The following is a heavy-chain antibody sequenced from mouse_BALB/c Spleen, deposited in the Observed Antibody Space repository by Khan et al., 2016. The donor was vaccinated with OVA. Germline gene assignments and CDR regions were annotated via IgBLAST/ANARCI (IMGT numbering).Heavy chain of an antibody. Sequence: QVQLQQSGPGLVAPSQSLSITCTISGFSLTNYGVHWVRQPPGKGLEWLVVIWSDGSTTYNSALKSRLTISKDNSESQVFLKMNSLQTDDTVMYFCARQPYYHYNIMDYWGQGTSVTVSS. V-gene: IGHV2-6-1*01. J-gene: IGHJ4*01. CDR3: ARQPYYHYNIMDY. CDR2: IWSDGST. CDR1: GFSLTNYG. D-gene: IGHD2-10*01.